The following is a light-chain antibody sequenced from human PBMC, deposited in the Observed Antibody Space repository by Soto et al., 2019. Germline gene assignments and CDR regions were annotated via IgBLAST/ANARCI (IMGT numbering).Light chain of an antibody. CDR3: NSYTSSSTYV. V-gene: IGLV2-14*01. CDR1: SSDVGGYNY. Sequence: QSALTQPASVSGSPGQSIAISCTGPSSDVGGYNYVSWYQQHPGKAPKLMLYDVSNRPSGVSSRFSGSKSGNTASLTISGLQAEDEADYYCNSYTSSSTYVFGTGTKVTVL. CDR2: DVS. J-gene: IGLJ1*01.